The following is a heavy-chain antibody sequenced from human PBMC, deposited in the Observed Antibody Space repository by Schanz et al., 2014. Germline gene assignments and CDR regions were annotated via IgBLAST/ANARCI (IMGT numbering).Heavy chain of an antibody. CDR1: GGSIRNYY. D-gene: IGHD6-25*01. CDR3: ARVRPGFAIDP. V-gene: IGHV4-59*12. Sequence: QVQLQESGPGLVKPSETLSLTCSVSGGSIRNYYWNWIRQPPGKGVEWIGYIHYSGSTNYNPSLESRVAMSVDTSKNQFSLQLTAVTAADTAVYYCARVRPGFAIDPWGQGTLVTVS. CDR2: IHYSGST. J-gene: IGHJ5*02.